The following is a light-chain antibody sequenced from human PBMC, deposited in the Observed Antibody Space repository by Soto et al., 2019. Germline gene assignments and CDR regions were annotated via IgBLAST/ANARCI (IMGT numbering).Light chain of an antibody. V-gene: IGKV1-5*01. CDR1: QSISSW. J-gene: IGKJ2*01. CDR2: DAS. Sequence: DIQMTQSPSTLSASVGDRVTITCRASQSISSWLAWYQQKPGKAPKLLIYDASSLESGVPSRFSGSRSGTEFTLTISSLQTDDFATYYCQQYNSYPYTFGQGTKLEIK. CDR3: QQYNSYPYT.